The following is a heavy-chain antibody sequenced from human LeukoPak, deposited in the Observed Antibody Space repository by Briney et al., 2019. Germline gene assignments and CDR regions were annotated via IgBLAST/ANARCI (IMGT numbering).Heavy chain of an antibody. CDR2: ISAYNGNT. CDR3: ARVGWAPHLADGFDI. J-gene: IGHJ3*02. D-gene: IGHD1-26*01. CDR1: GYTFTSYG. Sequence: ASVKASCKASGYTFTSYGISWVRQAPGQGLEWMGWISAYNGNTKYAQKLQGRVTMTTDTSTSTAYMELSRLRSEDTAVYYCARVGWAPHLADGFDIWGQGTMVSVSS. V-gene: IGHV1-18*01.